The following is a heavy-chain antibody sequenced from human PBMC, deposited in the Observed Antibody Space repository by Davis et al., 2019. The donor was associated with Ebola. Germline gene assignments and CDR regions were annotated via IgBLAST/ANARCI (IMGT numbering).Heavy chain of an antibody. V-gene: IGHV1-2*06. Sequence: ASVKVSCKASGYTFTGYNMHWVRQAPGQGLEWMGRIISNSGGTNYAQKFQGRVTMTRDTSISTAYMELSSLRSDDTAVYYCARGWLRSAFDQWGQGTLVTVSS. CDR1: GYTFTGYN. CDR3: ARGWLRSAFDQ. D-gene: IGHD5-12*01. CDR2: IISNSGGT. J-gene: IGHJ4*02.